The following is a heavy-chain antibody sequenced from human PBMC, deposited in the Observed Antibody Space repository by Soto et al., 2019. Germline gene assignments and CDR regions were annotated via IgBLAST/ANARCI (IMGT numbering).Heavy chain of an antibody. CDR2: IHGSEST. J-gene: IGHJ4*02. V-gene: IGHV4-31*03. Sequence: PSETLSLTCTVSGVSISNGAYFWSWVRQPPGKGLEWIGYIHGSESTYYNPSLKSRVTISVDTSKNQFSLKLSPVTAADTAVYYCAREPLTWGQGTLVTVSS. CDR3: AREPLT. CDR1: GVSISNGAYF.